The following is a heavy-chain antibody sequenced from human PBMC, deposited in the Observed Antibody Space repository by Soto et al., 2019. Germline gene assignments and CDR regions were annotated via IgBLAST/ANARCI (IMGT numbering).Heavy chain of an antibody. V-gene: IGHV3-15*01. Sequence: PGGSLRLSCAASGFTFYKASMSWVRQAPGKGLEWVGRIKSITDGGTTDDAAPVKGRFTISRHDSKNTVYLQMNSLKTEDTAVYYCTTATTVYYHGMDVWGQGTTVTVSS. J-gene: IGHJ6*02. CDR1: GFTFYKAS. D-gene: IGHD4-4*01. CDR3: TTATTVYYHGMDV. CDR2: IKSITDGGTT.